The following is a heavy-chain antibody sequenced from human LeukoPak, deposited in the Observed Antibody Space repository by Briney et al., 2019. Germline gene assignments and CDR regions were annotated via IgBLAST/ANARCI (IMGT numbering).Heavy chain of an antibody. CDR2: FSDSGST. CDR3: ARRDAAETLTRGDY. Sequence: KPSETLSLTCTVSGGSISSRSYYWGWIRQPPGKGLEWIGSFSDSGSTYYNPSLNSRVTMSVDTSKKQFSLRLSSVTAADTAVYYCARRDAAETLTRGDYWGQGTLVTVSS. V-gene: IGHV4-39*01. CDR1: GGSISSRSYY. J-gene: IGHJ4*02. D-gene: IGHD3-3*01.